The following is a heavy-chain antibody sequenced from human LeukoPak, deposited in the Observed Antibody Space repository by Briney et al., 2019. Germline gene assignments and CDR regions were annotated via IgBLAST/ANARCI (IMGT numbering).Heavy chain of an antibody. CDR3: ARPYGSGSYRYFDY. Sequence: GGSLRLSCAASGFTFSRYWMNWVRQAPGKGLEWVSYISSSSSTIYYADSVKGRFTISRDSAKNSLYLQMNSLRAEDTAVYYCARPYGSGSYRYFDYWGQGTLVTVSS. V-gene: IGHV3-48*01. CDR1: GFTFSRYW. J-gene: IGHJ4*02. CDR2: ISSSSSTI. D-gene: IGHD3-10*01.